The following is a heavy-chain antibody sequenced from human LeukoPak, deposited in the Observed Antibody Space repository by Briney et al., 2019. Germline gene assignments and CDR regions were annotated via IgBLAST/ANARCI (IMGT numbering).Heavy chain of an antibody. CDR1: GFSFSNYE. D-gene: IGHD3-10*01. V-gene: IGHV3-30*18. J-gene: IGHJ4*02. CDR2: ISFDGSAK. Sequence: PGGSLRLSCAASGFSFSNYEMDWVRQAPGKGLEWVALISFDGSAKYYADSVKGRFTISRDNSKNTLYLQMNSLRAEDTAVYYCAKPLTYYYDSGNFYNGPFFDYWGQGTLVTVSS. CDR3: AKPLTYYYDSGNFYNGPFFDY.